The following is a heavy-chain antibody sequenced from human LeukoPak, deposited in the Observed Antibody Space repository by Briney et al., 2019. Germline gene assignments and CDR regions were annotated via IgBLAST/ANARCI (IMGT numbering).Heavy chain of an antibody. V-gene: IGHV4-30-2*01. CDR3: ARKRVSVAIDY. CDR2: IYHSGST. Sequence: SETLSLTCTVSGGSLSSGGYYWSWIRQPPGKGLEWIGYIYHSGSTYYNPSLKSRVTISVDRSKNQFSLKLSSVTAADTAVYYCARKRVSVAIDYWGQGTLVTVSS. J-gene: IGHJ4*02. D-gene: IGHD3-10*01. CDR1: GGSLSSGGYY.